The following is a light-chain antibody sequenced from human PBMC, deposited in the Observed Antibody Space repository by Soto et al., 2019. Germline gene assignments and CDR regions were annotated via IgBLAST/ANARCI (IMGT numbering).Light chain of an antibody. J-gene: IGKJ1*01. CDR2: WAS. CDR1: QSVLYTSNNKNY. Sequence: DIVMTQSPDSLAVSLGERATINCKSSQSVLYTSNNKNYLASYQHKPGQPPKLLIYWASTRESGVPDRFSGSGSGTDVTLTINSLQAEDVSLYYCLQYFTTPSWTFGQGTKVEIK. CDR3: LQYFTTPSWT. V-gene: IGKV4-1*01.